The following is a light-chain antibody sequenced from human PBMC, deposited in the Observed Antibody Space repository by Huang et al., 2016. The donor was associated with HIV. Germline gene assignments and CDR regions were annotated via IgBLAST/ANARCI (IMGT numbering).Light chain of an antibody. V-gene: IGKV3-15*01. CDR3: QQYNNWPPIT. Sequence: EIVMTQSPVTLSVSPGERATLSCRASQCVSSNLAWYQQKPGQAPRLLIYGASTRATGVPARFSGSGSGTEFTLTISSLQSEDFALYYCQQYNNWPPITFGQGTRLEIK. J-gene: IGKJ5*01. CDR1: QCVSSN. CDR2: GAS.